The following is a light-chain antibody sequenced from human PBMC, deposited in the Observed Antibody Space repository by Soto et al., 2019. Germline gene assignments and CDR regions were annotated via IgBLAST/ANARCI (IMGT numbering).Light chain of an antibody. Sequence: RQMTQSPSTLSASVGDRVTITCRASQSISSWLAWYQQKPGKAPKLLIYKASSLESGVPSRFSGSGSGTEFTLTISSLQPDDFATYYCEQYNSPWTFGQGTKVEIK. J-gene: IGKJ1*01. V-gene: IGKV1-5*03. CDR3: EQYNSPWT. CDR2: KAS. CDR1: QSISSW.